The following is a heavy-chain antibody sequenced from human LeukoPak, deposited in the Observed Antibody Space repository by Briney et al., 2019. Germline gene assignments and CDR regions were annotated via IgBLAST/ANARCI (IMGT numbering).Heavy chain of an antibody. Sequence: GGSLRLSCAASGFIFSDYTMMWVRRAPGKGLQWVATFTAYGGTYYAASVKGRFAISRDNSRDTVSLYMNSLRVEDTAMYYCAKGSTGGKVDWFDPWGPGTLVTVSS. J-gene: IGHJ5*02. CDR1: GFIFSDYT. D-gene: IGHD4-23*01. CDR2: FTAYGGT. V-gene: IGHV3-23*01. CDR3: AKGSTGGKVDWFDP.